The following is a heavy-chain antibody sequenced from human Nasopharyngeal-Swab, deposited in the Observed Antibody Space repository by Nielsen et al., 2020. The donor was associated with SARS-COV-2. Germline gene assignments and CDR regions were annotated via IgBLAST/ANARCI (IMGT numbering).Heavy chain of an antibody. V-gene: IGHV3-30*03. D-gene: IGHD4-17*01. CDR3: ARDAPAHYGAFY. Sequence: WIRQPPGKGLEWVAFIAHDASNEYYGDSVKGRLSISRDSSKNALYLQMDSLRGEDTAVYYCARDAPAHYGAFYWGRGTLVTVS. CDR2: IAHDASNE. J-gene: IGHJ4*02.